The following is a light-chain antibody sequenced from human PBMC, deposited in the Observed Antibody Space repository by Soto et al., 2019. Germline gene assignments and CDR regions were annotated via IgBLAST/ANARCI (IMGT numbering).Light chain of an antibody. CDR3: QQLKTYPVT. J-gene: IGKJ2*01. Sequence: DIQLTQSPSFLSASVGVRVTITCRASQGINNYLAWYQQKPGKAPKLLIYAASTLQSGVPPRFSGSGSGTEFTLTISSLQPEDFATYYCQQLKTYPVTFGLGTKLEIK. CDR1: QGINNY. CDR2: AAS. V-gene: IGKV1-9*01.